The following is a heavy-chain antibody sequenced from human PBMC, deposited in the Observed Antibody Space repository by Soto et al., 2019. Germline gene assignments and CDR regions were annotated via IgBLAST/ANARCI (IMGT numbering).Heavy chain of an antibody. CDR1: GFTFSSYG. D-gene: IGHD3-9*01. V-gene: IGHV3-30*18. CDR2: ISYDGSKK. J-gene: IGHJ4*02. Sequence: GGSLRLSCEASGFTFSSYGMHWVRQAPGKGLEWVAVISYDGSKKYYADSVKGRFTISRDNSKNTLYLQMNSLRAEDRAVYYCANVEGGDYPDFDLWGQGTLVTVSS. CDR3: ANVEGGDYPDFDL.